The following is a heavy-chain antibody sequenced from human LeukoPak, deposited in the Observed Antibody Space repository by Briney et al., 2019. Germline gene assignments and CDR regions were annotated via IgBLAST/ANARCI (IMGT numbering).Heavy chain of an antibody. CDR3: ARLNQGNRFDY. V-gene: IGHV4-59*08. Sequence: SETLSLTCTVSGGSISSYYWSWIRQPPGKGLEWIGYIYYSGSTNYNPSLKSRVTISVDTSKNQFSLKLSSVTAADTAVYYCARLNQGNRFDYWGQGTLVTVSS. D-gene: IGHD1-14*01. CDR2: IYYSGST. J-gene: IGHJ4*02. CDR1: GGSISSYY.